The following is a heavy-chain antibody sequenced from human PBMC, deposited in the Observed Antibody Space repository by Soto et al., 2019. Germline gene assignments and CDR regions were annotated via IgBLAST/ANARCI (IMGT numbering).Heavy chain of an antibody. J-gene: IGHJ4*02. CDR1: GFTFNNFW. CDR2: VNREGTST. D-gene: IGHD3-10*01. V-gene: IGHV3-74*03. Sequence: GGSLRLSCAASGFTFNNFWMQWVRHVPGRGPEWVSRVNREGTSTTYADSVKGRFTISRDNAKNMLFLQMSSLRVEDAAVYYCARVGGGSGNYDYWGRGTQVTVSS. CDR3: ARVGGGSGNYDY.